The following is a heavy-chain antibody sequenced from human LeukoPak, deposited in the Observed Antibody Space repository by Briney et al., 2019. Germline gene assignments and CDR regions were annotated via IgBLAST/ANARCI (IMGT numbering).Heavy chain of an antibody. V-gene: IGHV3-33*01. Sequence: PGRSLRLSCAASGFTFSSYGMHWARQAPGKGLEWVAVIWYDGSNKYYADSVKGRFTISRDNSKNTLYLQMNSLRAEDTAVYYCARDGIVSGTGTTGDWFDPWGQGTLVTVSS. D-gene: IGHD1-1*01. CDR1: GFTFSSYG. CDR3: ARDGIVSGTGTTGDWFDP. J-gene: IGHJ5*02. CDR2: IWYDGSNK.